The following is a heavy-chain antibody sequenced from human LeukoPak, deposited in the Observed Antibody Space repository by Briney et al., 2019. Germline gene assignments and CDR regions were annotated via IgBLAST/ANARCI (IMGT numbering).Heavy chain of an antibody. V-gene: IGHV1-2*06. Sequence: ASVKVSCKASGYTFTGYYMHWVRQAPGQGLEWMGRINPNSGGTNYAQKFQGRATMTRDTSISTAYMELSRLRSDDTAVYYCARAGDEGSSVGDYWGQGTLVTVSS. J-gene: IGHJ4*02. CDR1: GYTFTGYY. D-gene: IGHD1-26*01. CDR3: ARAGDEGSSVGDY. CDR2: INPNSGGT.